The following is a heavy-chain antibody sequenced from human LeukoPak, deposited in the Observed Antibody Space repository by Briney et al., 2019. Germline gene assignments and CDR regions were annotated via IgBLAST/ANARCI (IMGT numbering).Heavy chain of an antibody. Sequence: GGSLRLSCAASGFTFDDYAMHWVRQAPGKGLEWVSLISWDGGSTYYADSVKGRFTIPRDNSKNSLYLQMNSLRAEDTALYYCAKEFQRGYYDSSGYYTDAFDIWGQGTMVTVSS. CDR1: GFTFDDYA. V-gene: IGHV3-43D*03. CDR2: ISWDGGST. D-gene: IGHD3-22*01. J-gene: IGHJ3*02. CDR3: AKEFQRGYYDSSGYYTDAFDI.